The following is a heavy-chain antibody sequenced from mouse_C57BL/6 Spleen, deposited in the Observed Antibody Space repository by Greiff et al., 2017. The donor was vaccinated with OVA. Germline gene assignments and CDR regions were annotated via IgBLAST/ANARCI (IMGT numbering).Heavy chain of an antibody. V-gene: IGHV1-42*01. Sequence: VQLQQSGPELVKPGASVKISCKASGYSFTGYYMNWVKQSPEKSLEWIGEINPSTGGTTYNQKFKAKATLTVDKSSSTAYMQLKSLTSEDSAVYYCAREDYYDYDRNFDVWGTGTTVTVSS. CDR1: GYSFTGYY. D-gene: IGHD2-4*01. CDR2: INPSTGGT. J-gene: IGHJ1*03. CDR3: AREDYYDYDRNFDV.